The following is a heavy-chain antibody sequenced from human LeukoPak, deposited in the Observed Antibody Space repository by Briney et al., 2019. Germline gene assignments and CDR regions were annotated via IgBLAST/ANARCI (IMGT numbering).Heavy chain of an antibody. CDR1: GFTFTNFA. J-gene: IGHJ4*02. CDR3: AKDRDIVVVPAANEDQNDY. CDR2: LSDSGSTT. V-gene: IGHV3-23*01. D-gene: IGHD2-2*01. Sequence: PGGSLRLSCAASGFTFTNFAMTWARQAPGKGLEWVSGLSDSGSTTYYADSVKGRVTISRDNAQNTLYLQMSSLRVEDTAVYYCAKDRDIVVVPAANEDQNDYWGQGTLVTVSS.